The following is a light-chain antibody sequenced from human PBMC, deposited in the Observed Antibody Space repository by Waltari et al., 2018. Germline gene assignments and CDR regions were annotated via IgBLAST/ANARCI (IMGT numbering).Light chain of an antibody. V-gene: IGLV1-40*01. J-gene: IGLJ2*01. CDR3: QSYDITLTASV. Sequence: QSVLAQPPSVSGAPGQRVTISCTGSSSNIGAGYDVHWYQQFPGTAPKLLMYLNSIRTSGVPDRFSGSKSGTSASLAITGLQAEDEADYYCQSYDITLTASVFGGGTKLTVL. CDR2: LNS. CDR1: SSNIGAGYD.